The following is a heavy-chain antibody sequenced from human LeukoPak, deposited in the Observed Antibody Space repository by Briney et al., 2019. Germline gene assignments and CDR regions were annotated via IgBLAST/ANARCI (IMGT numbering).Heavy chain of an antibody. CDR3: ATPPNYYYYYYMDV. CDR1: GFTFSTYG. V-gene: IGHV3-30*03. Sequence: PGGSLRLSCAASGFTFSTYGMHWVRQAPGKGLEWVAVISYDGGNKYYADSVKGRFTISRDNSKNTLYLQMDSPRAEDTAVYYCATPPNYYYYYYMDVWGQGTTVTVSS. J-gene: IGHJ6*02. CDR2: ISYDGGNK.